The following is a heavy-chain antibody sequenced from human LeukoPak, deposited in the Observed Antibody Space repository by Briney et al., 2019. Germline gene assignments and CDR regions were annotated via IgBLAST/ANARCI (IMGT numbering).Heavy chain of an antibody. J-gene: IGHJ4*02. CDR1: GYTFTSYY. D-gene: IGHD3-10*01. Sequence: ASVKVSCKASGYTFTSYYMHWVRQAPGQGLEWMGWINPNSGGTNYAQKFQGRVTMTRDTSISTAYMELSRLRSDDTAVYYCAREPRQWGSGFDYWGQGTLVTVSS. CDR3: AREPRQWGSGFDY. V-gene: IGHV1-2*02. CDR2: INPNSGGT.